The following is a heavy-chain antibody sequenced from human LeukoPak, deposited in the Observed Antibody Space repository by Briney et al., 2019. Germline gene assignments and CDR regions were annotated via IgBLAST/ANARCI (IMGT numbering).Heavy chain of an antibody. CDR1: GGSISSGSYY. D-gene: IGHD3-22*01. CDR2: LYTSEST. Sequence: PSQTLSLTCTVSGGSISSGSYYWSWLRQPAGKGLEWIGRLYTSESTNYNPSLKSRVTISVDTSRNHFSLRLSSVTAADTAVYYCAREHDDGSGSSFDYWGQGTLVTVSS. CDR3: AREHDDGSGSSFDY. V-gene: IGHV4-61*02. J-gene: IGHJ4*02.